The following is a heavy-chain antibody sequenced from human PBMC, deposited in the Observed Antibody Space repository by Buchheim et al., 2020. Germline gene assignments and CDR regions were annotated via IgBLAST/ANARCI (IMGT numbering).Heavy chain of an antibody. J-gene: IGHJ4*02. V-gene: IGHV3-74*01. CDR2: INMDGSTT. CDR3: GRGGGDWTPPNY. CDR1: GFTFSSYW. Sequence: EVQLVESGGGLVQPGGYLRLSCAASGFTFSSYWMHWVRQAPGKGLVWVSRINMDGSTTNYADSVKGRLAIYRDNAKDPMYLQMNSLRAGDTALYYCGRGGGDWTPPNYWGQGTL. D-gene: IGHD3/OR15-3a*01.